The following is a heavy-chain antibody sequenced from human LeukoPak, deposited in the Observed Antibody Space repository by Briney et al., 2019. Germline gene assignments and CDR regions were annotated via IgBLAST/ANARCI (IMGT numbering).Heavy chain of an antibody. CDR1: GYTFTSYY. V-gene: IGHV1-46*01. D-gene: IGHD3-22*01. CDR2: INPSGGST. CDR3: ARMGDYYDSSGSSWGNWFDP. J-gene: IGHJ5*02. Sequence: ASVKVSCKASGYTFTSYYMHWVRQAPGQGLEWMGIINPSGGSTSYAQKFQGRVTMTRDMSTSTVYMELSSLRSEDTAVYYCARMGDYYDSSGSSWGNWFDPWGQGTLVTVSS.